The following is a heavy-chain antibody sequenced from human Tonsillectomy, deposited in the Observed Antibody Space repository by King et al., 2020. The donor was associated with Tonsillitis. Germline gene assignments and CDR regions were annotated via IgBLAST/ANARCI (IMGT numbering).Heavy chain of an antibody. J-gene: IGHJ4*02. V-gene: IGHV4-34*01. CDR1: GGSFSGYY. CDR2: INHSGST. Sequence: VQLQQWGAGLLKPSETLSLTCAVYGGSFSGYYWSWIRQPPGKGLEWIGEINHSGSTSYNPSLKSRVTISADTSKNQFSLQLSSVTAADTAVYYCARGLWFGESWGQGTLVTVSS. D-gene: IGHD3-10*01. CDR3: ARGLWFGES.